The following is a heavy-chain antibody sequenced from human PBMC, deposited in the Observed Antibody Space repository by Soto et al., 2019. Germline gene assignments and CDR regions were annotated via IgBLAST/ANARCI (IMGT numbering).Heavy chain of an antibody. CDR2: MNPNSGTA. CDR1: GYTFSSND. V-gene: IGHV1-8*01. Sequence: ASVKVSCKASGYTFSSNDINWVRQATGQGLEWMGWMNPNSGTAGYAQKFQGRVTMTRNTSISTAYMELSSLTSEDTAVYYCARGKLVRNWFDPGGQATLVTVSS. CDR3: ARGKLVRNWFDP. J-gene: IGHJ5*02.